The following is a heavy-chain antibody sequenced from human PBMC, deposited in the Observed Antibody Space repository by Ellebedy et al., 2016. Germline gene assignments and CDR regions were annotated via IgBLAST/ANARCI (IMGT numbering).Heavy chain of an antibody. Sequence: SVKVSXXASGGTFSSYAISWVRQAPGQGLEWMGGIIPIFGTANYAQKFQGRVTITADESTSTAYMELSSLRSEDTAVYYCARLDDAPDAFDVWGQGTMVTVSS. J-gene: IGHJ3*01. CDR1: GGTFSSYA. D-gene: IGHD2-2*01. CDR2: IIPIFGTA. CDR3: ARLDDAPDAFDV. V-gene: IGHV1-69*13.